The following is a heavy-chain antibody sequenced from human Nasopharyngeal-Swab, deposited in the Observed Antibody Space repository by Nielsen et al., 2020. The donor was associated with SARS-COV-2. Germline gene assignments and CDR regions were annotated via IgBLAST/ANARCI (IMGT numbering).Heavy chain of an antibody. V-gene: IGHV3-15*01. Sequence: GESMKISCAASGFTFSNAWMSWVRQAPGKGLEWVGRITRKTDGGTTDYAAPVKGRFTISRDDSKNTLYLQMNSLKTEDTAVYYCTTGRYYDYVWGSYRYPDYWGQGTLVTVSS. CDR3: TTGRYYDYVWGSYRYPDY. CDR1: GFTFSNAW. D-gene: IGHD3-16*02. J-gene: IGHJ4*02. CDR2: ITRKTDGGTT.